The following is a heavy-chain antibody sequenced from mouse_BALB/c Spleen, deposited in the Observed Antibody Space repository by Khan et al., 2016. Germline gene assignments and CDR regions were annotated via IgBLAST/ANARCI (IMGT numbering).Heavy chain of an antibody. Sequence: QVQLQQPGPELVKPGASVKMSCKAYGYTFTDYVISWVKQRTGQGLEWIGEIYPGSGSTYYIEKFKGKATLTADKSSTTANMQLSSLTSEDSAVYFCARSYFGSSYLWYFDVWGAGTTVTVSS. J-gene: IGHJ1*01. D-gene: IGHD1-1*01. CDR3: ARSYFGSSYLWYFDV. CDR1: GYTFTDYV. CDR2: IYPGSGST. V-gene: IGHV1-77*01.